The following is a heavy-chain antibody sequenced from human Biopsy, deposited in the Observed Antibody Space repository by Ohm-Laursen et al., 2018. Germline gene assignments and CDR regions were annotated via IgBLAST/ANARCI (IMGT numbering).Heavy chain of an antibody. Sequence: SVKVSCNVPGGTFSNYGVNWVRQAPGQGLEWLGGNIPILGTGNYAQKFQDRVTVAADTSTSTATMELRSLRSDDTAVYYCATKLTGYFHHWGQGTLVTVSS. V-gene: IGHV1-69*06. D-gene: IGHD3-9*01. CDR2: NIPILGTG. J-gene: IGHJ1*01. CDR1: GGTFSNYG. CDR3: ATKLTGYFHH.